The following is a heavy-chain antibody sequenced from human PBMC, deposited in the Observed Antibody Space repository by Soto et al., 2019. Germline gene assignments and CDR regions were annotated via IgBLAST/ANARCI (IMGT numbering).Heavy chain of an antibody. J-gene: IGHJ6*02. CDR2: ISSSNRTI. D-gene: IGHD2-15*01. CDR1: GFTFRSYS. CDR3: AREGWPLLQTGMDV. V-gene: IGHV3-48*02. Sequence: SEGSLRLSCAASGFTFRSYSMNWVRQAPGKGLEWVSYISSSNRTINYADSVKGRFIISRDNAKNSLYLQMHSLRDEDTAVYYCAREGWPLLQTGMDVWGQGTTVTVSS.